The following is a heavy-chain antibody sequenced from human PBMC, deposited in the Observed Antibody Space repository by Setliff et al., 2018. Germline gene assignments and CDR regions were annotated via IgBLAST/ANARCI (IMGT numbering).Heavy chain of an antibody. CDR3: ARTGTYRYFDY. Sequence: SETLSLTCTVSGDSISSSRYYWAWIRQPPGKGLEWIGRIYYRGDTYYNASLKSRLTLSVDTSKNQVSLNLRSVTAADTAVYYCARTGTYRYFDYWGQGTQVTVSS. J-gene: IGHJ4*02. D-gene: IGHD1-1*01. CDR2: IYYRGDT. V-gene: IGHV4-39*01. CDR1: GDSISSSRYY.